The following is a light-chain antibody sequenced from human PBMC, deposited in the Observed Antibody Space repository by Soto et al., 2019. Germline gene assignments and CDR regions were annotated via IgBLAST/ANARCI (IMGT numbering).Light chain of an antibody. CDR2: GAS. CDR1: QGISTY. J-gene: IGKJ1*01. CDR3: QKYNSAPWT. Sequence: DIQMTQSPSSLSASVGDRVTITCRASQGISTYLAWYQQKPGKVPYLLIYGASTLQSGVPSRFSGSGSGTDFSLTISSLQPEDVAPYYCQKYNSAPWTFGQGTKVEIK. V-gene: IGKV1-27*01.